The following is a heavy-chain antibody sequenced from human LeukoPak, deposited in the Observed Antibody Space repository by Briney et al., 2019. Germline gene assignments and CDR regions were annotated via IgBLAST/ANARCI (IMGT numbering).Heavy chain of an antibody. CDR2: IIPIFGTA. D-gene: IGHD3-3*01. V-gene: IGHV1-69*06. J-gene: IGHJ3*02. CDR1: GGTFSSYA. CDR3: AREHLTIFGVVIEYAFDI. Sequence: SVKVSCKASGGTFSSYAISWVRQAPGQGLEWMGGIIPIFGTANYAQKFQGRVTITADKSTSTAYMELSSLRSEDTAVYYCAREHLTIFGVVIEYAFDIWGQGTMVTVSS.